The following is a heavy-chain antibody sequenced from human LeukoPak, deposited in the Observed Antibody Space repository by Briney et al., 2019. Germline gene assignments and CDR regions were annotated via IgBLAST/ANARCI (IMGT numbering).Heavy chain of an antibody. Sequence: PGGSLRLSCAASGFTFSNAWMNWVRQAPGKGLEWVGRIKTKTAGGTIDYAAPVKGRFTISRDDSKNMLYLQMNSLKTEDTAVYFCTTDYYDSSGYAFWGQGTLVTVSS. J-gene: IGHJ4*02. CDR1: GFTFSNAW. CDR3: TTDYYDSSGYAF. CDR2: IKTKTAGGTI. V-gene: IGHV3-15*07. D-gene: IGHD3-22*01.